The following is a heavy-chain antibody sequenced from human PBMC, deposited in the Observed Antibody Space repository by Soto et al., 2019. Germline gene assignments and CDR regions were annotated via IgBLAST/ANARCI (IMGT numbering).Heavy chain of an antibody. Sequence: SETMYLTCTVSGGSISSYYWSWIRQPPGKGLEWIGYIYYSGSTNYNPSLKSRVTISVDTSKNQFSLKLSSATAADTAVYYCARLLGYCTNGVCYKAFDYWGQGTLVTVSS. CDR3: ARLLGYCTNGVCYKAFDY. J-gene: IGHJ4*02. CDR1: GGSISSYY. D-gene: IGHD2-8*01. CDR2: IYYSGST. V-gene: IGHV4-59*08.